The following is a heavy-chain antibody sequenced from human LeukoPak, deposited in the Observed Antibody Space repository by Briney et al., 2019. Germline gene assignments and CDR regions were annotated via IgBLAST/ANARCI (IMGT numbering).Heavy chain of an antibody. Sequence: SVKVSCKASGGTFSSYTISWVRQAPGQGLEWMGRIIPILGIANYAQKFQGRVTITADKSTSTAYMELSSLRSEDTAVYYCAATFSPAAPYNWFDPWGQGTLATVSS. J-gene: IGHJ5*02. CDR2: IIPILGIA. CDR1: GGTFSSYT. D-gene: IGHD2-2*01. V-gene: IGHV1-69*02. CDR3: AATFSPAAPYNWFDP.